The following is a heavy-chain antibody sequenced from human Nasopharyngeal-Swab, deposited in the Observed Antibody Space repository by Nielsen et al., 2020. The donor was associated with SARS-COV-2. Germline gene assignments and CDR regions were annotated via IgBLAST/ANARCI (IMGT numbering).Heavy chain of an antibody. Sequence: TLSLTRTVSGGSISSGGNYWSWIRQHPGKGLEWIGYIYYSGSTYYNPSLKSRVTISVDTSKNQFSLKLSSVTAADTAVYYCARARITVIVVVDAFDIWGQGTMVTVSS. V-gene: IGHV4-31*03. D-gene: IGHD3-22*01. CDR3: ARARITVIVVVDAFDI. CDR1: GGSISSGGNY. J-gene: IGHJ3*02. CDR2: IYYSGST.